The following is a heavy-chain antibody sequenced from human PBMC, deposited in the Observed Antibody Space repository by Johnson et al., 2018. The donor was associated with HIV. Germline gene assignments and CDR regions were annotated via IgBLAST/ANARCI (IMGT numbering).Heavy chain of an antibody. CDR3: ARANDYHN. J-gene: IGHJ3*02. V-gene: IGHV3-7*01. D-gene: IGHD4/OR15-4a*01. Sequence: VQLVESGGGLVKPGGSLRLSCAASGFTFSNAWMSWVRQAPGRGLEWVANIKQVGSEKFYVDSVKGRFTISRDNAENSLYLQMNSLRAEDTAVYYCARANDYHNWGQGTMVTVSS. CDR2: IKQVGSEK. CDR1: GFTFSNAW.